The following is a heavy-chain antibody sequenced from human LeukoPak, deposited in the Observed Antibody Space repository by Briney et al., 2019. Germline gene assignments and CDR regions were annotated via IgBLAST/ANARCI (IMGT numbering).Heavy chain of an antibody. Sequence: GGSLRLSCSASGFTFNNHWRNWIRQTPGQGLEWVAILNTDGSDKNKVDPERGRFTISRDNAKNSLYLQMNSLRAEVTDVYYCARSNHGHDYWGQGTLVTVS. CDR3: ARSNHGHDY. D-gene: IGHD1-14*01. J-gene: IGHJ4*02. CDR2: LNTDGSDK. CDR1: GFTFNNHW. V-gene: IGHV3-7*01.